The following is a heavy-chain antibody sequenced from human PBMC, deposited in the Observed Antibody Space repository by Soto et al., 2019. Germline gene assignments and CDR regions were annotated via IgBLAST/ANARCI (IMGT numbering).Heavy chain of an antibody. V-gene: IGHV4-39*01. CDR3: ARHPDLGYCSGGSCYNNWFDP. CDR2: IYYSGST. Sequence: SETLSLTCTVSGGSISSSSYYWGWIRQPPGKGLEWIGSIYYSGSTYYNPSLKSRVTISVDTSKNQFSLKLSSVTAADTAVYYCARHPDLGYCSGGSCYNNWFDPWGQGTLVTVSS. J-gene: IGHJ5*02. CDR1: GGSISSSSYY. D-gene: IGHD2-15*01.